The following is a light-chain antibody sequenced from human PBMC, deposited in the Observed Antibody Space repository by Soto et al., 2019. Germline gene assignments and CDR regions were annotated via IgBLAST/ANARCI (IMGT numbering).Light chain of an antibody. CDR3: SSYTTSSTLVV. CDR1: SSDVGAYNY. J-gene: IGLJ2*01. V-gene: IGLV2-14*01. CDR2: EVT. Sequence: QSALTQPASVSGSPGQSNTISCTGTSSDVGAYNYVSWFQQHPGKAPKLMIYEVTNRPSGVSYRFSGSKSGNTASLTISGLQAEDEADYYCSSYTTSSTLVVFGGGTKLTVL.